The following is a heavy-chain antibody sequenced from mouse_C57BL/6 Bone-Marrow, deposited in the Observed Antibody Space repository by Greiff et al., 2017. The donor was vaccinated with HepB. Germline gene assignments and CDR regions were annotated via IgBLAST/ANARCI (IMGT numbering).Heavy chain of an antibody. D-gene: IGHD1-1*01. J-gene: IGHJ2*01. CDR1: GYTFTSYG. CDR3: ARHNPIYYGIHYFDY. V-gene: IGHV1-81*01. Sequence: VQLQQSGAELARPGASVKLSCKASGYTFTSYGISWVKQRTGQGLEWIGEIYPRSGNTYYNEKFKGKATLTADKSSSTAYMELRSLTSEDSAVYFCARHNPIYYGIHYFDYWGQGTTLTVSA. CDR2: IYPRSGNT.